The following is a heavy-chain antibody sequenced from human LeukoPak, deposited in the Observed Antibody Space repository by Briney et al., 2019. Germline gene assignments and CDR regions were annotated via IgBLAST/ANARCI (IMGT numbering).Heavy chain of an antibody. D-gene: IGHD4-23*01. J-gene: IGHJ2*01. Sequence: VGALRLSRAASVFTFSSYSMYWVRQAAGKGLEWVSFIGSSSGTFYYADSVKGRLTISRDNAKNLMYLQMSSLRDEDTAVYYCARHPGKVTNDWYFDLWGRGTLVTVSS. V-gene: IGHV3-48*02. CDR2: IGSSSGTF. CDR1: VFTFSSYS. CDR3: ARHPGKVTNDWYFDL.